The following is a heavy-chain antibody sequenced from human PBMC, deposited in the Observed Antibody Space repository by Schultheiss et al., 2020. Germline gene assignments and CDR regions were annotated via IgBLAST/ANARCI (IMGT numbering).Heavy chain of an antibody. D-gene: IGHD4-17*01. J-gene: IGHJ4*02. Sequence: GGSLRLSCAASGFTFSLYGMHWVRQAPGQGLEWMGWINPNSGGTNYAQKFQGWVTMTRDTSISTAYMELSSLRSEDTAVYYCARVLPYGDYEDYWGQGILVNGYS. CDR3: ARVLPYGDYEDY. CDR1: GFTFSLYG. CDR2: INPNSGGT. V-gene: IGHV1-2*04.